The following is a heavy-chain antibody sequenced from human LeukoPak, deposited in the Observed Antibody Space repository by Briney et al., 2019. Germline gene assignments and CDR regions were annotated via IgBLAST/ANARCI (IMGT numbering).Heavy chain of an antibody. D-gene: IGHD3-16*01. CDR1: GFTFSNYA. V-gene: IGHV3-23*01. CDR2: ISGSGDIT. Sequence: GGSLRLSCAASGFTFSNYAISWVRQAPGKGLEWVSAISGSGDITYYADSVKGRFTISRDDSRNTLYLQMNSLRAEDTAIYYCAKVTGGNMITFGGLDVWGQGTTVTVSS. J-gene: IGHJ6*02. CDR3: AKVTGGNMITFGGLDV.